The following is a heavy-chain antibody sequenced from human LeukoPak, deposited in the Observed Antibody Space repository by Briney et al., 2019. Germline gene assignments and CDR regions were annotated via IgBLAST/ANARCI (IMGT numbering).Heavy chain of an antibody. CDR1: GYTFTGYY. J-gene: IGHJ5*02. V-gene: IGHV1-2*02. CDR3: ATSSGYSSESLFGYLLDP. Sequence: ASVKVSCKAPGYTFTGYYMHWVRQAPGQGLEWMGWINPNSGGTNYAQKFQGRVTMTRDTSISTAYMELSRLRSDDTAVYYCATSSGYSSESLFGYLLDPWGQGTLVTVSS. CDR2: INPNSGGT. D-gene: IGHD3-22*01.